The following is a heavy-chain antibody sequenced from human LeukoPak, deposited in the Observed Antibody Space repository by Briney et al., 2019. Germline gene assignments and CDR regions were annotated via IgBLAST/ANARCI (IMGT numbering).Heavy chain of an antibody. D-gene: IGHD2-2*01. CDR2: ISWNSGSI. J-gene: IGHJ4*02. Sequence: GGSLRLSCAASGFTFDDYAMHWVRQAPGKGLEWVSGISWNSGSIGYADSVKGRFTISRDNAKNSLYLQMNSLRAEDTAVYYCARGRELGYSTSSSCPYYVDYWGQGTLVTVSS. V-gene: IGHV3-9*01. CDR1: GFTFDDYA. CDR3: ARGRELGYSTSSSCPYYVDY.